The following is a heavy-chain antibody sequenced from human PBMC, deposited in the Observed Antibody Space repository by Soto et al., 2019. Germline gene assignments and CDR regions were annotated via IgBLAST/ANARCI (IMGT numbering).Heavy chain of an antibody. V-gene: IGHV3-23*01. D-gene: IGHD6-25*01. CDR2: FSGGSGTT. CDR3: VNWSGFGAH. CDR1: GFTLGYYG. Sequence: VQLLESGGGLVQPGGSLRLSCVVSGFTLGYYGVTWVRQAPGQGLEWVSGFSGGSGTTHYRDSVRGRFTISRDDSKSTVYLHINGRGVDDTAVYYCVNWSGFGAHWGPGTLVPVSS. J-gene: IGHJ4*02.